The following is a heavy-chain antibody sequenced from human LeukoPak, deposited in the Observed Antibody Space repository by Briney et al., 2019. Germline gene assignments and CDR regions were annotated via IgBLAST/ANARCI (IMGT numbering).Heavy chain of an antibody. V-gene: IGHV3-7*01. CDR3: AREAPPHDTSDYDF. CDR1: GFIFSNYW. CDR2: IKQDGRRT. D-gene: IGHD3-22*01. Sequence: GGSLRLSCGASGFIFSNYWLSWVRQAPGKGLEWVANIKQDGRRTNYVGSVKGRFTISRDNAKNSLYLQMNSLRDEDTAIYYCAREAPPHDTSDYDFWGQGTLVTVSS. J-gene: IGHJ4*02.